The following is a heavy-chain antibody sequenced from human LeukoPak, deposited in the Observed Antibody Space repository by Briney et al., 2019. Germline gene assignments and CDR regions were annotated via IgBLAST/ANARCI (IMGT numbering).Heavy chain of an antibody. CDR1: GITFSDHY. V-gene: IGHV3-11*04. CDR3: ASGSYGSGFYYFYYMDV. CDR2: VSSGGDSI. J-gene: IGHJ6*03. Sequence: PGGSLRLSCAASGITFSDHYMSWIRQAPGKGLEWLPYVSSGGDSIYYADSVKGRFTISGDNAKNSVSLQMNSLRAEDTAVYYCASGSYGSGFYYFYYMDVWGKGTTVTVSS. D-gene: IGHD3-10*01.